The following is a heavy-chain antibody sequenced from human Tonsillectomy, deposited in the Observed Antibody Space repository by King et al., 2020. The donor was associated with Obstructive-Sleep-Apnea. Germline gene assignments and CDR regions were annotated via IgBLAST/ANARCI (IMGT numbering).Heavy chain of an antibody. J-gene: IGHJ2*01. CDR3: ANACFVGVTPSYWYFDL. Sequence: VQLVESGGGVVQPGGSLRLSCAGSGFTFSTYGMHWVRQAPGKGLEWVTFIRYDGSNKYYADSVKGRFTISRDKSKNTLFLQMNSLRPEDTAVYYCANACFVGVTPSYWYFDLWGRGTLVTVSS. CDR2: IRYDGSNK. CDR1: GFTFSTYG. V-gene: IGHV3-30*02. D-gene: IGHD2-21*02.